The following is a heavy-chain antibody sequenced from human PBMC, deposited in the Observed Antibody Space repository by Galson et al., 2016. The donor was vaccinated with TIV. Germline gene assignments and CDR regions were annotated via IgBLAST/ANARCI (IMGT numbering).Heavy chain of an antibody. CDR2: TYYSGST. J-gene: IGHJ3*01. CDR3: ARDAGTYYHAFDV. D-gene: IGHD3-22*01. Sequence: TLSLTCAVFGGSISNGDYYWSWIRQPPGKGLEWIGYTYYSGSTKINPSLKSRLTMSVDRSRNQFSLSLYSVTAADTAVYFCARDAGTYYHAFDVWGQGTMVTVSS. CDR1: GGSISNGDYY. V-gene: IGHV4-30-4*01.